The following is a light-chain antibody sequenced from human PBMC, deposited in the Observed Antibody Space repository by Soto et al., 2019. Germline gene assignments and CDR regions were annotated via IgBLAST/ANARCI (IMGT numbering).Light chain of an antibody. CDR3: QPYNSYRT. Sequence: DVQLSHSASTLSASVEDRVTITCRARQRISSWLAWYQQKPGKAPNLLIYDASSVQSGVSSRFSGSGSGTEFTLPISSLQPDDTANYYSQPYNSYRTFGQGTKVDIK. CDR1: QRISSW. J-gene: IGKJ1*01. CDR2: DAS. V-gene: IGKV1-5*01.